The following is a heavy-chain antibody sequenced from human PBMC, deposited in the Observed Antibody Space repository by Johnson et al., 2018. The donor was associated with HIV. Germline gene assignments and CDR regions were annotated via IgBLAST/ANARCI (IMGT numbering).Heavy chain of an antibody. CDR1: GFTFSSNP. J-gene: IGHJ3*02. CDR2: MSFDGNNR. CDR3: ANWAYYYGSGYAFDI. D-gene: IGHD3-10*01. V-gene: IGHV3-30*14. Sequence: QVQLVESGGGVVQPGRSLRLSCAASGFTFSSNPMHWVRQAPGKGLEWVAVMSFDGNNRYYADSVRGRFTISRDKSKNTVSLQMNSLRAEDTAVYYCANWAYYYGSGYAFDIWGQGTMVTVSS.